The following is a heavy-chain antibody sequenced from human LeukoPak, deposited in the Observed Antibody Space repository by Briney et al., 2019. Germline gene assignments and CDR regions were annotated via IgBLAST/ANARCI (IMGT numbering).Heavy chain of an antibody. Sequence: GGSLRLSCVASGFMFEDYVMHWVRQSPGKGLEWVSLISRDGDIINYADSVKGRFAISRDNDKNSVYLQMNSLRLEDTAIYYCVKDRGGRSTACLANWGQGTLVTVSS. D-gene: IGHD1-26*01. V-gene: IGHV3-43D*03. CDR1: GFMFEDYV. CDR2: ISRDGDII. J-gene: IGHJ4*02. CDR3: VKDRGGRSTACLAN.